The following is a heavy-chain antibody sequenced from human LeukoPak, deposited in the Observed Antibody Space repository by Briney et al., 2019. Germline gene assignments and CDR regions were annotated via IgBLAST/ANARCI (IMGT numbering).Heavy chain of an antibody. CDR1: GFALRIYG. V-gene: IGHV3-30*02. Sequence: GGSLRLSCIASGFALRIYGMHWVRQAPGKGLDWVAFVRYDGSNEYYADSVKGRFTISRDNSKNTLYLQMNSLRVEDTAVYSCARESNGGYHSGGPKYWGLGTLVTVSS. CDR3: ARESNGGYHSGGPKY. J-gene: IGHJ4*02. D-gene: IGHD5-12*01. CDR2: VRYDGSNE.